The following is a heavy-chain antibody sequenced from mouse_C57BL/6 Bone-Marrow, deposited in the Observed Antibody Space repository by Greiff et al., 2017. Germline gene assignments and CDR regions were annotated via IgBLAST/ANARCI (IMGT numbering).Heavy chain of an antibody. J-gene: IGHJ2*01. CDR2: INPSTGGT. Sequence: VQLKESGPELVKPGASVKISCKASGYSFTGYYMNWVKQSPEKSLEWIGEINPSTGGTTYNQKFKAKATLTVDKSSSTAYMQLKSLTSEDSAVYYCASRQLRLRYFDYWGQGTTLTVSS. CDR1: GYSFTGYY. V-gene: IGHV1-42*01. CDR3: ASRQLRLRYFDY. D-gene: IGHD3-2*02.